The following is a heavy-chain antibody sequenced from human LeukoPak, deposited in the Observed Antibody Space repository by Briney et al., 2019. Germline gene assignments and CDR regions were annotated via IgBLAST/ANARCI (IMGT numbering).Heavy chain of an antibody. CDR3: ARGVPPIFGVVIIPDTYYFDY. CDR1: GGSISSSSYY. D-gene: IGHD3-3*01. Sequence: SETLSLTCTVSGGSISSSSYYWGWLRRPPGKGLEWIGSIYYSGSTYYNPSLKSRVTISVDTSKNQFSLKLSSVTAADTAVYYCARGVPPIFGVVIIPDTYYFDYWGQGTLVTVSS. J-gene: IGHJ4*02. V-gene: IGHV4-39*07. CDR2: IYYSGST.